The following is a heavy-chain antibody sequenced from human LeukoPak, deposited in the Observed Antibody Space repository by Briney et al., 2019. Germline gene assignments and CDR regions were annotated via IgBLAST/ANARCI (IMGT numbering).Heavy chain of an antibody. CDR1: GGSISSTYYY. V-gene: IGHV4-39*07. J-gene: IGHJ3*02. D-gene: IGHD2-21*01. Sequence: PSETLSLTCTVSGGSISSTYYYWGWIRQPPGKGLEWIGNFHYSGSTNYNPSLKSRVTISVDTSKNQFSLKLSSVTAADTAVYYCARAVWARGTSYWMLFDIWGQGTMVTVSS. CDR3: ARAVWARGTSYWMLFDI. CDR2: FHYSGST.